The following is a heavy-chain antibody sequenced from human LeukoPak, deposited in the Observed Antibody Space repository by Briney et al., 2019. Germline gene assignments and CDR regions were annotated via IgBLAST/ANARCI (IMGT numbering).Heavy chain of an antibody. CDR1: GFTFDDFG. J-gene: IGHJ6*03. CDR3: ARAEPYGGIAAAGYYYYYMDV. D-gene: IGHD6-13*01. V-gene: IGHV3-20*04. CDR2: TDWNGGST. Sequence: PGGSLRLSCAASGFTFDDFGMSWVRQAPGKGLEWISDTDWNGGSTGYADSVKGRFTISRDNAKNSLYLQMNSLRAEDTALYYCARAEPYGGIAAAGYYYYYMDVWGKGTTVTVSS.